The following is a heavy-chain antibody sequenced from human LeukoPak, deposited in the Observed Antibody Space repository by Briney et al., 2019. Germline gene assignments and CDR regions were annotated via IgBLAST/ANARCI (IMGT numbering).Heavy chain of an antibody. D-gene: IGHD3-10*01. CDR3: AKDHGSGSYPLDY. Sequence: GGSLRLSCAASGFTFSSYAMIWVRQAPGKGLEWVSGISWNSGSIGYADSVKGRFTISRDNAKNSLYLQMNSLRAEDTALYYCAKDHGSGSYPLDYWGQGTLVTVSS. V-gene: IGHV3-9*01. CDR2: ISWNSGSI. J-gene: IGHJ4*02. CDR1: GFTFSSYA.